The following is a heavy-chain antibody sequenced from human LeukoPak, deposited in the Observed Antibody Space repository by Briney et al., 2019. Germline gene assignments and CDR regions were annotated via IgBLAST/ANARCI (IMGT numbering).Heavy chain of an antibody. CDR2: ISGSGGST. CDR1: GFTFSSYA. CDR3: AKLISSWYFWQSHFDY. Sequence: PGGSLRLSCAASGFTFSSYAMSWVRQAPGKGLEWVSAISGSGGSTYYADSVEGRFTISRDNSKNTLYLQMNSLRAEDTAVYYCAKLISSWYFWQSHFDYWGQGTLVTVSS. D-gene: IGHD6-13*01. V-gene: IGHV3-23*01. J-gene: IGHJ4*02.